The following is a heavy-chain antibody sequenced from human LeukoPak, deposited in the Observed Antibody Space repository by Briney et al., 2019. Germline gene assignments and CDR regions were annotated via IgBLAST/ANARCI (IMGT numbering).Heavy chain of an antibody. CDR3: ARHSSGYLSYFDY. J-gene: IGHJ4*02. CDR2: IYYSGST. CDR1: GGSISSYH. V-gene: IGHV4-59*08. Sequence: SETLSLTCTVSGGSISSYHWSWIRQPPGKGLEWIGYIYYSGSTNYNPSLKSRVTISLDTSKNQFSLKVSSVTAADTAVYYCARHSSGYLSYFDYWGQGTLVPGSS. D-gene: IGHD3-22*01.